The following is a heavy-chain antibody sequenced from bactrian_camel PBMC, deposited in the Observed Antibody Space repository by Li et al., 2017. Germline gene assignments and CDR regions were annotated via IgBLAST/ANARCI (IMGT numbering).Heavy chain of an antibody. CDR1: GFKYNSPC. D-gene: IGHD3*01. CDR3: AAERTYTAPPLSKGGYRY. V-gene: IGHV3S63*01. Sequence: VQLVESGGGSVQAGGSLRLSCVVSGFKYNSPCMAWFRQAPGKEREEVAGVYTDDGRANYADSVKGRFTISRDDAGNTVYLQMNSLKPEDTAMYICAAERTYTAPPLSKGGYRYWGRGTQVTVS. CDR2: VYTDDGRA. J-gene: IGHJ4*01.